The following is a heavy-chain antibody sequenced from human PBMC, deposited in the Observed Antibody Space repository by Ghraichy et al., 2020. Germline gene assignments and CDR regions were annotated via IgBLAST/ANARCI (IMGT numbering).Heavy chain of an antibody. J-gene: IGHJ4*02. V-gene: IGHV3-7*01. CDR3: GSASRRSSWRY. CDR2: IKEDGSVE. Sequence: GESLNISCAASGFTFSSHWMSWVRQAPGKGLEWVANIKEDGSVEQYVGSVKGRFTISRDNAKTSLYLQRNSLRAEDTAVYYCGSASRRSSWRYWGQGTLVTVSS. CDR1: GFTFSSHW. D-gene: IGHD6-13*01.